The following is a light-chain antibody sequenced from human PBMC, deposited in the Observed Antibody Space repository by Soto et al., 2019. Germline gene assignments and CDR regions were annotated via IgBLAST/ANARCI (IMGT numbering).Light chain of an antibody. V-gene: IGKV1-39*01. J-gene: IGKJ2*01. Sequence: DIQMTQSPSLSVSVGDKVTITCRASHSISNFLNWYQQKAGKAPKLLIYASFNLQSGVPSRFSGSGSGTDFTLTISRLQPEYFATYYCQQNYITPYTFGQGTKLEIK. CDR3: QQNYITPYT. CDR1: HSISNF. CDR2: ASF.